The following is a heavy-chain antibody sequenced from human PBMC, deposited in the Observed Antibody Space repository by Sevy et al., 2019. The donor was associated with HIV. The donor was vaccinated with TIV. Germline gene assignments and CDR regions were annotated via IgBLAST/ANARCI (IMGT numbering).Heavy chain of an antibody. V-gene: IGHV3-33*08. D-gene: IGHD6-13*01. CDR3: VSGASIAAAGYFAY. CDR2: IWYDGSSQ. Sequence: GGSLRLSCAASGFIFSTYGMHWVRQAPGKGLEWVALIWYDGSSQYYADSVQGRFTISRDNSKNTLDLQMNSLRAEDTAVYYCVSGASIAAAGYFAYWGQGTLVTVSS. CDR1: GFIFSTYG. J-gene: IGHJ4*02.